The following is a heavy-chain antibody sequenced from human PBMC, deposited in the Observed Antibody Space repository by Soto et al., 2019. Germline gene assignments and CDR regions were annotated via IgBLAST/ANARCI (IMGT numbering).Heavy chain of an antibody. J-gene: IGHJ4*02. CDR2: ISYDGSNK. V-gene: IGHV3-30*18. CDR1: GFTFSSYG. D-gene: IGHD6-13*01. Sequence: GGSLRLSCAASGFTFSSYGMHWVRQAPGKGLEWVAVISYDGSNKYYADSVKGRFTISRDNSKNTLYLQMNSLRAEDTAVYYCAKVRAAAATTKAYFDYWGQGTLVTVSS. CDR3: AKVRAAAATTKAYFDY.